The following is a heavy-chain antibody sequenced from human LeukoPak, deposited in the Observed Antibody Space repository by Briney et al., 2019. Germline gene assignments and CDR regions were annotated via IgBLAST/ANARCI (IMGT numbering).Heavy chain of an antibody. V-gene: IGHV4-34*01. J-gene: IGHJ6*03. Sequence: PSETLSLTCAVYGGSFSGYYWSWIRQPPGKGLEWIGEINHSGSTNYNPSLKSRVTISVDTSKNQFSLKLSSVTAADTAVYYCARALWFWESYYYYMDVWGKGTTVTVSS. CDR3: ARALWFWESYYYYMDV. CDR2: INHSGST. D-gene: IGHD3-10*01. CDR1: GGSFSGYY.